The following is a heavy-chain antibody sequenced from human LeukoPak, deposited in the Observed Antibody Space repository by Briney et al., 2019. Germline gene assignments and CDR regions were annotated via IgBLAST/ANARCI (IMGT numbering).Heavy chain of an antibody. J-gene: IGHJ4*02. CDR2: IIPIFGTA. V-gene: IGHV1-69*13. CDR1: GGTFSSYA. D-gene: IGHD3-3*01. Sequence: ASVKVSCKASGGTFSSYAISWVRQAPGQGLEWMGGIIPIFGTANYAQKFQGRVTITADESTSTAYMELRSLRSDDTAVYYCARDAASYDFWSGYSNIFDYWGQGTLVTVSS. CDR3: ARDAASYDFWSGYSNIFDY.